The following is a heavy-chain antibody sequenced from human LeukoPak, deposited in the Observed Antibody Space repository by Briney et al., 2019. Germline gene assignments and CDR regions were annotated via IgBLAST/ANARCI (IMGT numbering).Heavy chain of an antibody. Sequence: SETLSLTCTVSGGSISSGSYYWSWIRQPAGKGLEWIGRIYTSGSTNYNPSLKSRVTISVDTSKNQFSLKLISVTAADTAVYYCARATRDYYGSGTYYMDVWGTGTTVTVSS. V-gene: IGHV4-61*02. CDR2: IYTSGST. J-gene: IGHJ6*03. D-gene: IGHD3-10*01. CDR3: ARATRDYYGSGTYYMDV. CDR1: GGSISSGSYY.